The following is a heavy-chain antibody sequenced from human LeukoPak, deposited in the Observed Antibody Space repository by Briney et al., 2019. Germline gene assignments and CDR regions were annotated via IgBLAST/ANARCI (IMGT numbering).Heavy chain of an antibody. V-gene: IGHV3-30*04. CDR3: ARARPSMWIDY. D-gene: IGHD5-12*01. CDR1: GFTFSSYA. CDR2: ISYHGSDK. J-gene: IGHJ4*02. Sequence: GGSLRLSCAASGFTFSSYAMYWVRQAPGKGLEWVAVISYHGSDKFYADSVKGRFTISRDSSKNTLYLQMNSLRPEDTAVYYCARARPSMWIDYWGQGTLVTVSS.